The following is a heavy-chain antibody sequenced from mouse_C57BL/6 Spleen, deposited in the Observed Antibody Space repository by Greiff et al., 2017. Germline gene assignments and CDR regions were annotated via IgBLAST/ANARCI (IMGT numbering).Heavy chain of an antibody. Sequence: VQLQQPGAELVKPGASVKMSCKASGYTFTSYWITWVKQRPGQGLEWIGDIYPGSGSTNYNEKFKSKATLTVDTSSSTAYMQLSSLTSEDSAVYYCARQGGYYGSSSAWFAYWGQGTLVTVSA. CDR2: IYPGSGST. V-gene: IGHV1-55*01. CDR3: ARQGGYYGSSSAWFAY. D-gene: IGHD1-1*01. CDR1: GYTFTSYW. J-gene: IGHJ3*01.